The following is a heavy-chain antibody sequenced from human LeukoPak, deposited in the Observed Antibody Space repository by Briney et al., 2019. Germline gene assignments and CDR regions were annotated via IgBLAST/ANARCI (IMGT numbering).Heavy chain of an antibody. D-gene: IGHD6-19*01. J-gene: IGHJ6*02. Sequence: GGSLRLSCAASGFTFSSYGMHWVRQAPGKGLEWVAVISYDGSNKYYADSVKGRSTISRDNSKNTLYLQMNSLRAEDTAVYYCAKGIAVAGTPYYYGMDVWGQGTTVTVSS. V-gene: IGHV3-30*18. CDR2: ISYDGSNK. CDR3: AKGIAVAGTPYYYGMDV. CDR1: GFTFSSYG.